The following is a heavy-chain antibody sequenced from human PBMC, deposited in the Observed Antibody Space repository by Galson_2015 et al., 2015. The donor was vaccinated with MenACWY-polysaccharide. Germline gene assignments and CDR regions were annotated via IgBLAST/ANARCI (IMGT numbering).Heavy chain of an antibody. D-gene: IGHD3-16*01. CDR1: GFTFSSYF. CDR3: ARMGGLGWQRTPNWLDP. V-gene: IGHV3-7*01. J-gene: IGHJ5*02. Sequence: LSCAASGFTFSSYFMSWVRQAPGPGLEWVAHITPEGSENDYVASVPGRFTISRDNAKTSLYLHMNSLRVEDTAVYYCARMGGLGWQRTPNWLDPWGQGTLVTVSS. CDR2: ITPEGSEN.